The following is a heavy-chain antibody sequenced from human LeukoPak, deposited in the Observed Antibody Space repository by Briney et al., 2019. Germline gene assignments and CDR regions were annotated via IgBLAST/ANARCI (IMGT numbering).Heavy chain of an antibody. CDR1: GYTFTSYG. J-gene: IGHJ6*02. V-gene: IGHV1-18*01. CDR3: ARASTIFGVVTYYGMDV. D-gene: IGHD3-3*01. CDR2: ISGYNGNT. Sequence: ASVKVSCKASGYTFTSYGISWVRQAPGQGLEWMGWISGYNGNTNYAQKLQGRVIMTTDTSTSTAYMELRSLRSDDTAVYYCARASTIFGVVTYYGMDVWGQGTTVTVSS.